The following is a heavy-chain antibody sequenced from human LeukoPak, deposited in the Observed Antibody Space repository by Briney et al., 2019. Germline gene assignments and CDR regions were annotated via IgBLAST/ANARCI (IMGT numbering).Heavy chain of an antibody. Sequence: GGSLRLSCAASGFTFSNAWMSWVRQAPGKGLEWVGRIKSKTDGGTTDYAAPVKGRFTISRDDSKNTLYLQMNSLKTEDTAVYYCTTVLTVGATDIDYWGQGTLVTVSS. CDR1: GFTFSNAW. CDR2: IKSKTDGGTT. CDR3: TTVLTVGATDIDY. V-gene: IGHV3-15*01. D-gene: IGHD1-26*01. J-gene: IGHJ4*02.